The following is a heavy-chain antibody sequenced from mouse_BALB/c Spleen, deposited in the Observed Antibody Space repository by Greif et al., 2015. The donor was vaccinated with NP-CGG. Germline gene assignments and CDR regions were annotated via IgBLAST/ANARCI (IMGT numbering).Heavy chain of an antibody. J-gene: IGHJ3*01. D-gene: IGHD3-1*01. Sequence: VQLQPSGAELVKPGASVKLSCTASGFNIKDTYMHWVQQRPEQGLEWIGRIDPAYGNTKYYPTFQGQATITADTSSYAACLQLSSLTSEDTAVYYCDGSGGSLPFAYWGQGTLVTVSA. V-gene: IGHV14-3*02. CDR2: IDPAYGNT. CDR1: GFNIKDTY. CDR3: DGSGGSLPFAY.